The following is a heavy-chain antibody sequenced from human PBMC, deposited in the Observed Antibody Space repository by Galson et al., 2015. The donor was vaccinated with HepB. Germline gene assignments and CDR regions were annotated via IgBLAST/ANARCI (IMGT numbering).Heavy chain of an antibody. D-gene: IGHD1-26*01. CDR1: GVTFDHYW. CDR3: ARDSGSYPFDY. CDR2: INADGSDT. V-gene: IGHV3-74*01. J-gene: IGHJ4*02. Sequence: SLRLSCAASGVTFDHYWIHWVRQAPGTGLLWVSRINADGSDTGYADSAEGRFPISRDNAKSVLYLQMDSLTVADTAVYYCARDSGSYPFDYWGQGTLVTVSS.